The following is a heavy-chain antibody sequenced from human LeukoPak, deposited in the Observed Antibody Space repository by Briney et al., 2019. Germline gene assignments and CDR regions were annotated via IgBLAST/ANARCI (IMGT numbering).Heavy chain of an antibody. CDR3: ARVDYGGNSGDY. Sequence: GASVKVSCKASGYTFTGYYMHWVRQAPGQGLEWMGRINPNSGGTNYAQKFQGRVTMTRDTSISTAYMELSRLRSDDTAVYYCARVDYGGNSGDYWGQGTLVTVSS. D-gene: IGHD4-23*01. V-gene: IGHV1-2*02. J-gene: IGHJ4*02. CDR1: GYTFTGYY. CDR2: INPNSGGT.